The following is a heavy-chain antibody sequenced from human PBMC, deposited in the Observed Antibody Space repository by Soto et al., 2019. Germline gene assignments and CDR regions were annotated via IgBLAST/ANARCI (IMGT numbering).Heavy chain of an antibody. CDR1: GGTFSSYA. V-gene: IGHV1-69*01. Sequence: QVQLVQSGAEVKKPGSSVKVSCKASGGTFSSYAISWVRQAPGQGLEWMGGIIPIFNTANYAQKFQGRVTITADESTSTAYMELSSLRSEDTAVYYCARNFVRYYDSSGYYHYFDYWGQGTLVTVSS. CDR3: ARNFVRYYDSSGYYHYFDY. CDR2: IIPIFNTA. J-gene: IGHJ4*02. D-gene: IGHD3-22*01.